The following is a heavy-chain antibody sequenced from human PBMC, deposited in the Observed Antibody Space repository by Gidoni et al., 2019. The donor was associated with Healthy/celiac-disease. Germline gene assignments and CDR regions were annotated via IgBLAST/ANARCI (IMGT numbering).Heavy chain of an antibody. CDR2: ISYDGSNK. V-gene: IGHV3-30-3*01. CDR1: GFTFSSYA. D-gene: IGHD1-26*01. CDR3: ARSPKRVQVGY. J-gene: IGHJ4*02. Sequence: QVQLVESGGGVVQPGRSLRLSCAASGFTFSSYAMHWVRQAPGKGLEWVAVISYDGSNKYYADSVKGQFTNSRDNSKNTLYLQMNSLRAEDTAVYYCARSPKRVQVGYWGQGTLVTVSS.